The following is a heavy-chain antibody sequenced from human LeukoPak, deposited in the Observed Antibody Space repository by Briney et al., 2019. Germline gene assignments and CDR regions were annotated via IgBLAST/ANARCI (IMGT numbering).Heavy chain of an antibody. Sequence: GRSLRLSCAASGFTFSSYGMHWVRQAPGKGLEWVAVISYDGSNKYYPDSVKGRFTISRDNSKNTLYMEMNSLRAEDTAVYYCARGAEYYYGSGSIDYWGQGTLVTVSS. J-gene: IGHJ4*02. CDR3: ARGAEYYYGSGSIDY. D-gene: IGHD3-10*01. CDR1: GFTFSSYG. CDR2: ISYDGSNK. V-gene: IGHV3-30*03.